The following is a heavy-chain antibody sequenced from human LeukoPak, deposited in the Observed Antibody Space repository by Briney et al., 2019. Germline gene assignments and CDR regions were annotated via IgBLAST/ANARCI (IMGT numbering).Heavy chain of an antibody. D-gene: IGHD2-15*01. V-gene: IGHV3-21*01. CDR1: GFTFSSYS. Sequence: KPGGSLRLSCAASGFTFSSYSMNWVRQAPGKGLEWVSSISSSSYIYYADSVKGRFTISRDNAKNSLYLQMNSLRAEDTAVYYCARDPRYCSGGSCTAEYFQHWGQGTLVTVSS. J-gene: IGHJ1*01. CDR3: ARDPRYCSGGSCTAEYFQH. CDR2: ISSSSYI.